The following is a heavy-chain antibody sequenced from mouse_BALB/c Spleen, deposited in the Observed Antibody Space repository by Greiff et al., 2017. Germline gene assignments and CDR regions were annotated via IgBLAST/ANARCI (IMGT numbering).Heavy chain of an antibody. CDR3: AGGGGYGYGFAY. CDR2: ISDGGSYT. D-gene: IGHD2-2*01. J-gene: IGHJ3*01. CDR1: GFTFSDYY. V-gene: IGHV5-4*02. Sequence: EVMLVESGGGLVKPGGSLKLSCAASGFTFSDYYMYWVRQTPEKRLEWVAIISDGGSYTYYPASVKGRFTISRDNAKNNLYLQMSSLKSEDTAMYYCAGGGGYGYGFAYWGQGTLVTVSA.